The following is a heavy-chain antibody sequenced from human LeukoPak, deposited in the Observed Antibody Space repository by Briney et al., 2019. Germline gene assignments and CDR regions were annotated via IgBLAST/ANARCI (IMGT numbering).Heavy chain of an antibody. D-gene: IGHD3-10*01. CDR2: IKTETVGGTT. CDR1: GLSFSRAW. J-gene: IGHJ4*02. Sequence: GGSLRLSCAASGLSFSRAWMSCVRQAPGKGLEWVGRIKTETVGGTTDYAAPVKGRFTISRDDSRNTLFLQMNSLKTEDTAVYYSTTAYGSGSYWAYWGRGTLVSVSS. V-gene: IGHV3-15*01. CDR3: TTAYGSGSYWAY.